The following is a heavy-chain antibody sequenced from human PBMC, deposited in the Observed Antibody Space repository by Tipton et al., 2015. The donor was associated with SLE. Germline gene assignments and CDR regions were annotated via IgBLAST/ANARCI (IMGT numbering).Heavy chain of an antibody. J-gene: IGHJ4*02. D-gene: IGHD6-13*01. Sequence: SLRLSCVASGFTFSSYAMSWVRQAPGKGLEWVSGITWNSGRIGYADSVRGRFTISRDNAKNSLYLQMNSLNTEDTAFYYCAKDVGTSTSWYHFDYWGRGTLVTVSS. CDR2: ITWNSGRI. CDR1: GFTFSSYA. CDR3: AKDVGTSTSWYHFDY. V-gene: IGHV3-9*01.